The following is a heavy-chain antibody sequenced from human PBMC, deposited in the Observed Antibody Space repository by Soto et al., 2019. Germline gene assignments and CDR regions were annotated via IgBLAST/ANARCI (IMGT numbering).Heavy chain of an antibody. Sequence: SLRLSGAASGFTFDDYAMHWVRQAPGKGLEWVSGISWNSGSIGYADSVKGRFTISRDNAKNSLYLQMNSLRAEDTALYYCAKAPTTVVTRNAFDIWGQGTMVTVSS. V-gene: IGHV3-9*01. CDR2: ISWNSGSI. J-gene: IGHJ3*02. CDR1: GFTFDDYA. CDR3: AKAPTTVVTRNAFDI. D-gene: IGHD4-17*01.